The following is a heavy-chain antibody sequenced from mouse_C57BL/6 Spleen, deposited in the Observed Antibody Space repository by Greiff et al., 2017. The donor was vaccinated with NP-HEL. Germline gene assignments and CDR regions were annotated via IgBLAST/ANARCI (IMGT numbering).Heavy chain of an antibody. D-gene: IGHD4-1*01. CDR2: IYPGDGDT. J-gene: IGHJ1*03. Sequence: QVQLKESGAELVKPGASVKISCKASGYAFSSYWMNWVKQRPGKGLEWIGQIYPGDGDTNYNGKFKGKATLTADKSSSTAYMQLSSLTSEDSAVYFCARLDWDGGYFDVWGTGTTVTVSS. CDR1: GYAFSSYW. V-gene: IGHV1-80*01. CDR3: ARLDWDGGYFDV.